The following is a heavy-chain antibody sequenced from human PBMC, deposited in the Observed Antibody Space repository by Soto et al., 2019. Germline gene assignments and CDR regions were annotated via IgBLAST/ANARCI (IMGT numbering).Heavy chain of an antibody. CDR1: GFTFSNYG. V-gene: IGHV3-30*18. CDR3: AKRGHAEPTMEYYYAMDV. J-gene: IGHJ6*02. CDR2: ISYEGSNR. D-gene: IGHD3-3*01. Sequence: QVHLVESGGGVVQPGRSLRLPCAASGFTFSNYGMHWVRQAPGKGLEWVALISYEGSNRYYADSVKGRFTISRDNPKNTLYLQMNGLRTEDTAIYYCAKRGHAEPTMEYYYAMDVWGQGTTVTVSS.